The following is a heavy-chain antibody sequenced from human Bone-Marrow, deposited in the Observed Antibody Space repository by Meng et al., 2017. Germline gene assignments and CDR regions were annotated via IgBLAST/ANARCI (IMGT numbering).Heavy chain of an antibody. J-gene: IGHJ4*02. D-gene: IGHD3-16*02. CDR2: IYWDDDK. CDR1: GFSLSTSGVG. V-gene: IGHV2-5*02. Sequence: TCKDAGPTLVKPPQPPPLTCTFAGFSLSTSGVGVGWIRQPPGKALEWLALIYWDDDKRYSPSLKSRLTITKDTSKNQVVLTMTNMDPVDTATYYCARLYDYVWGSYRSFDYWGQGTLVTVSS. CDR3: ARLYDYVWGSYRSFDY.